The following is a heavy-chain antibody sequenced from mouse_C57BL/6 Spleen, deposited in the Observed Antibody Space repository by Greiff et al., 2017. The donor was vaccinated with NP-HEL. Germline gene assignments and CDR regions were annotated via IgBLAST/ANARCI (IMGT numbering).Heavy chain of an antibody. V-gene: IGHV14-4*01. Sequence: VQLQQSGAELVRPGASVKLSCTASGFNIKDDYMHWVKQRPEQGLEWIGWIDPENGDTEYASKFQGKATITADTSSNTAYMQLSSLTSEDSAVYYCARYGLRRGYYAMDYWGQGTSVTVSS. J-gene: IGHJ4*01. CDR1: GFNIKDDY. D-gene: IGHD2-4*01. CDR2: IDPENGDT. CDR3: ARYGLRRGYYAMDY.